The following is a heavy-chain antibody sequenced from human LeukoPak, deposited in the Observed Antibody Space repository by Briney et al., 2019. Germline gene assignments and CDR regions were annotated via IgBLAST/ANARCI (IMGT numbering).Heavy chain of an antibody. D-gene: IGHD3-10*01. Sequence: GASVKVSCKASGYTFTSYGISWLRQAPGQGLEWMGWISGYNGNTNYAQNLQGRVTLTTDTSTSTAYMELTSLRSDDTAVYYCARDRASGTYYPDYWGQGTLVTVSS. CDR2: ISGYNGNT. J-gene: IGHJ4*02. CDR3: ARDRASGTYYPDY. CDR1: GYTFTSYG. V-gene: IGHV1-18*01.